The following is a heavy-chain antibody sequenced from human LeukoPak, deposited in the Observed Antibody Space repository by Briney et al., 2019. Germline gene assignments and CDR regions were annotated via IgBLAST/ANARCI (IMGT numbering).Heavy chain of an antibody. CDR2: IIPIFGTA. V-gene: IGHV1-69*13. CDR3: ARDARHRYCSSTSCYRGWFDP. D-gene: IGHD2-2*01. J-gene: IGHJ5*02. CDR1: GGTFSSYA. Sequence: SVKVSCKASGGTFSSYAISWVRQAPGQGLEWMGGIIPIFGTANYAQKFQGRVTITADEATSTAYMELSSLRSEDTAVYYCARDARHRYCSSTSCYRGWFDPWGQGTLVTVSS.